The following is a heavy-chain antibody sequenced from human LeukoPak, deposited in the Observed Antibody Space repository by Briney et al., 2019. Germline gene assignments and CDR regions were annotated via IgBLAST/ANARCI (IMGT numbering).Heavy chain of an antibody. CDR1: GYTFTGYY. Sequence: ASVKVSCKASGYTFTGYYMHWVRQAPGQGLEWMGWINPNIGGTNYAQKFQGRVTMTRDTSISTAYMELSRLRSDDTAVYYCARDTYYYDSSGYYYYYYGMDVWGQGTTVTVSS. J-gene: IGHJ6*02. CDR3: ARDTYYYDSSGYYYYYYGMDV. CDR2: INPNIGGT. V-gene: IGHV1-2*02. D-gene: IGHD3-22*01.